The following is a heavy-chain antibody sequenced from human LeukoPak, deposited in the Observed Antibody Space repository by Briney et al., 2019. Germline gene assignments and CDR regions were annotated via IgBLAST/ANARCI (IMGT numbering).Heavy chain of an antibody. CDR2: ISSGGSTI. CDR1: GFTFSSYE. J-gene: IGHJ4*02. CDR3: ARVDYDFWSGYSTY. D-gene: IGHD3-3*01. V-gene: IGHV3-48*03. Sequence: PGGSLRLSCAASGFTFSSYEMNWVRQAPGKGLEWVSCISSGGSTIYYADSVKGRFTISRDNAKNSLYLQMNSLRAEDTAVYYCARVDYDFWSGYSTYWGQGTLVTVSS.